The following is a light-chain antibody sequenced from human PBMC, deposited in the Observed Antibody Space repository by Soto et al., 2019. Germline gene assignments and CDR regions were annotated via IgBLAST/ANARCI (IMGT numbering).Light chain of an antibody. CDR3: RQLAISPWT. Sequence: EIVLTQSPGTLSLSPGERATLSCRASQSVTSNYLAWYQQKPGQAPSLLIYGASARAAGIPDRFSGSGTGKDFALTISRLGLEDFAVYFVRQLAISPWTFGQGPRV. CDR1: QSVTSNY. V-gene: IGKV3-20*01. CDR2: GAS. J-gene: IGKJ1*01.